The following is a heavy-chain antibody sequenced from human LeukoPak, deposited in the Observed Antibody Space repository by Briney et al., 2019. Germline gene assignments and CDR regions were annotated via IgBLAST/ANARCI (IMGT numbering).Heavy chain of an antibody. CDR2: IYYSGST. V-gene: IGHV4-59*01. J-gene: IGHJ5*02. D-gene: IGHD3-9*01. CDR3: ARGYFDWLSPEVNWFDP. Sequence: PSETLSLTCTVSGGSISSYYWSWIRQPPGKGLEWIGYIYYSGSTNYNPSLKSRVTISVDTSKNQFSLKLSFVTAADTAVYYCARGYFDWLSPEVNWFDPWGQGTLVTVSS. CDR1: GGSISSYY.